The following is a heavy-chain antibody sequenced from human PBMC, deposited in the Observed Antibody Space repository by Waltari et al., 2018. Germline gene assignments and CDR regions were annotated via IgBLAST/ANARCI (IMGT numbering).Heavy chain of an antibody. CDR3: ARESGQTXMDV. Sequence: QVQLQESGPGLVKPSETLSLTCTVSGGSISSHYWSWIRQPPGKGLEWIGYIYYSGSTNYXPSLKSRVTISXDTSKNQFSLKLSSVTAADTAVXYCARESGQTXMDVWGQGTXVTVSS. CDR2: IYYSGST. CDR1: GGSISSHY. J-gene: IGHJ6*02. D-gene: IGHD6-25*01. V-gene: IGHV4-59*11.